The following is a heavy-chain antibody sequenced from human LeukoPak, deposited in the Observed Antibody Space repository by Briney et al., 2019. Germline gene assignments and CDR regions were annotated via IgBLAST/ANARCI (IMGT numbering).Heavy chain of an antibody. D-gene: IGHD1-26*01. CDR2: ISGNGGKT. CDR1: GFTVSSNY. V-gene: IGHV3-23*01. Sequence: PGGSLRLSCAASGFTVSSNYMSWVRQAPGKGLEWVSGISGNGGKTYYADSVKGRFSISRDSSKSTLYLQMSRLRADDTAMYYCVKEATSAGATSLAYWGQGTLVAVSS. J-gene: IGHJ4*02. CDR3: VKEATSAGATSLAY.